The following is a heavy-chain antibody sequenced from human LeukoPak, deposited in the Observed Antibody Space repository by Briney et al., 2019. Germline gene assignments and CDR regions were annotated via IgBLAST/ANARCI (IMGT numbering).Heavy chain of an antibody. Sequence: GGSLRLSCAASGFTFSSYSMNWVRQAPGKGLEWVSSISSSSSYIYYADSMKGRFTISRDNAKNSLYLQMNSLGAEDTAVYYCARDDYYFDYWGQGTLVTVSS. V-gene: IGHV3-21*01. CDR3: ARDDYYFDY. CDR1: GFTFSSYS. CDR2: ISSSSSYI. D-gene: IGHD2-21*02. J-gene: IGHJ4*02.